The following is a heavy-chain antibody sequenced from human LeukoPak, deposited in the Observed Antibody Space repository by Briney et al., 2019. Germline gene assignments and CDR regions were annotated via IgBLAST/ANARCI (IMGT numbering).Heavy chain of an antibody. CDR3: ARVGYDSSALTENAFDI. CDR1: S. CDR2: ISSSSSYI. V-gene: IGHV3-21*01. D-gene: IGHD3-22*01. J-gene: IGHJ3*02. Sequence: SXNWVRXAPGKGLEWVSSISSSSSYIYYADSVKGRFTISRDNAKNSLYLQMNRLRAEDTAVYYCARVGYDSSALTENAFDIWGQGTMVTVSS.